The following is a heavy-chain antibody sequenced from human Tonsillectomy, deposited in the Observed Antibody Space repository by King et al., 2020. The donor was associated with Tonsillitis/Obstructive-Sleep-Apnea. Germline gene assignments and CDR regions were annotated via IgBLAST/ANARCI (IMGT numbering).Heavy chain of an antibody. D-gene: IGHD6-13*01. CDR1: GFTFDDYA. Sequence: VQLVESGGGLVQPGRSLRLSCAAAGFTFDDYAMYWVRQAPGKGLEWVSGISWNSGKMIYADSVKGRFNISRDNAKNSLYMQMNSLRPEDTALYYCATDLIIAESVTPGDGFDFWGQGTMVTVSS. J-gene: IGHJ3*01. CDR2: ISWNSGKM. V-gene: IGHV3-9*01. CDR3: ATDLIIAESVTPGDGFDF.